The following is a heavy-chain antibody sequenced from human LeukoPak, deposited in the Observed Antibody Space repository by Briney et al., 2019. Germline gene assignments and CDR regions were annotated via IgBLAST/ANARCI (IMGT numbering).Heavy chain of an antibody. D-gene: IGHD5-18*01. J-gene: IGHJ3*02. CDR1: GFTFSSYA. CDR2: ISSNGGST. V-gene: IGHV3-64*01. Sequence: GGSLRLSCAASGFTFSSYAMHWVRQAPGKGLEYVSAISSNGGSTYYANSVKGRFTISRDNSKNTLYLQMGSLRAEDMAVYYCARDPVGYGDAFDIWGQGTMVTVSS. CDR3: ARDPVGYGDAFDI.